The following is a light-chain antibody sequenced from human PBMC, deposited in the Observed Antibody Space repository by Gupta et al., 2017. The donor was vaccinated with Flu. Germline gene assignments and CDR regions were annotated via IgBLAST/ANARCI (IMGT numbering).Light chain of an antibody. CDR1: QDISND. CDR2: GAS. CDR3: QQHNNCPLT. V-gene: IGKV3-15*01. J-gene: IGKJ4*01. Sequence: GDKANISCKASQDISNDMAWYQQKPGQAASLLIYGASTRARGITARFSGSGYGTDFTLTISSLQSEDVAVYYCQQHNNCPLTFGGGTRVEIK.